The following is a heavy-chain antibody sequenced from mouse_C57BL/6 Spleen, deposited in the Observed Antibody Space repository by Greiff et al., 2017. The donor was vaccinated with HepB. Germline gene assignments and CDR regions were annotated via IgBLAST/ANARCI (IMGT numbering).Heavy chain of an antibody. CDR1: GYAFTNYL. J-gene: IGHJ1*03. CDR2: INPGSGGT. CDR3: ARRTTVVATGYFDV. V-gene: IGHV1-54*01. D-gene: IGHD1-1*01. Sequence: QVQLQQSGAELVRPGPSVKVSCKASGYAFTNYLIEWVKQRPGQGLEWIGVINPGSGGTNYNEKFKGKATLTADKSSSTAYMQLSSLTSEDSAVYFCARRTTVVATGYFDVWGTGTTVTVSS.